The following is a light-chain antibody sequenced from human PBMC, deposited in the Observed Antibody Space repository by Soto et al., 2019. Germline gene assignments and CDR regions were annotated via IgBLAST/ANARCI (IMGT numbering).Light chain of an antibody. V-gene: IGKV3-15*01. Sequence: EIVLTHSPATLSVSPGERATLSCRASQSVGSNLAWYQQRPGQPPRLLIYDASTRATDIPARFSGGGSGTEFTLTISSLQSEDFAVYYCQQYNNWPYTFGQGTKLPIK. CDR2: DAS. J-gene: IGKJ2*01. CDR3: QQYNNWPYT. CDR1: QSVGSN.